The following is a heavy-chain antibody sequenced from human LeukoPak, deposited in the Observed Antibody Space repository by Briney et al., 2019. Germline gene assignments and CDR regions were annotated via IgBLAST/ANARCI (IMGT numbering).Heavy chain of an antibody. D-gene: IGHD3-10*01. J-gene: IGHJ4*02. CDR2: ISHSGST. V-gene: IGHV4-34*01. CDR1: GGSFSGYY. Sequence: SETLSLTCAIYGGSFSGYYWSWIRQPPGKGLEWIGEISHSGSTNYNPSLKSRVTISVDTSKNQFSLKLSSVTAADTAVYYCARRGRNYYGSGSYFHYFDYWGQGTLVTVSS. CDR3: ARRGRNYYGSGSYFHYFDY.